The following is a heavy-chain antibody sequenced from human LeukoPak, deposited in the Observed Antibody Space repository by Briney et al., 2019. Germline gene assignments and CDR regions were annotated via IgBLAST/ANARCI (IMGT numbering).Heavy chain of an antibody. CDR2: VIPALGIA. D-gene: IGHD5-18*01. CDR3: AREYGGGYSYGYYY. V-gene: IGHV1-69*04. Sequence: ASVKVSCKASGGTFSSYFISWVRQAPGQGLEWVGRVIPALGIANYAQSFQGRVTITADKSTGTVYMELSSLRSEDTAVYYCAREYGGGYSYGYYYWGQGTLVSVSS. CDR1: GGTFSSYF. J-gene: IGHJ4*02.